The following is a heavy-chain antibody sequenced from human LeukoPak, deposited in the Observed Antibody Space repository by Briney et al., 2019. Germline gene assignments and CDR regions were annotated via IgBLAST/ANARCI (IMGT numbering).Heavy chain of an antibody. CDR2: IRQDGGLK. CDR3: AREIVGAIKSYFDY. CDR1: GFTFSSYW. Sequence: GGSLRLSCAASGFTFSSYWMSWVRQAPGKGLEWVANIRQDGGLKHYVDSVKGRFTISRDNAENSLYLQMNSLRAEDTAVYYCAREIVGAIKSYFDYWGQGTLVTASS. V-gene: IGHV3-7*01. J-gene: IGHJ4*02. D-gene: IGHD1-26*01.